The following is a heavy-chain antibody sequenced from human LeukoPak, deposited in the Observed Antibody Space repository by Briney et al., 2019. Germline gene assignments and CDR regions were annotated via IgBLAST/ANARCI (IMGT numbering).Heavy chain of an antibody. D-gene: IGHD6-19*01. CDR1: GFTFTSYA. CDR2: ISYGGSNK. V-gene: IGHV3-30*18. Sequence: PGASLRLSCAASGFTFTSYAMTWVRRAPGKGLEWVAVISYGGSNKYYADSVKGRFTISRDNSKNTLYLQMNSLRAEDTAVYYCAKDRRGLVGGYYFDYWGQGTLVTVSS. CDR3: AKDRRGLVGGYYFDY. J-gene: IGHJ4*02.